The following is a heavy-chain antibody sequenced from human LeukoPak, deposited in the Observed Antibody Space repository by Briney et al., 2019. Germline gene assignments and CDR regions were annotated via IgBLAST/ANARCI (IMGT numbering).Heavy chain of an antibody. J-gene: IGHJ4*02. CDR2: ISSDGNNK. CDR1: GFTFSTYT. D-gene: IGHD4-17*01. CDR3: ARDQGYGDYGRNYFDY. V-gene: IGHV3-30-3*01. Sequence: GRSLRLSCTASGFTFSTYTMHWVRQAPGKGLEWVAGISSDGNNKFYADFVKGRFTISRDNAKNTLFLQTDSLRPEDTAVYYCARDQGYGDYGRNYFDYWGQGTLVTVSS.